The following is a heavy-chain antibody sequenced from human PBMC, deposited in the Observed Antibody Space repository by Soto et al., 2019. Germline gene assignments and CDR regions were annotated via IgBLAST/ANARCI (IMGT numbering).Heavy chain of an antibody. CDR2: ISSGGGNI. J-gene: IGHJ4*02. Sequence: ELQLVEAGGGLVQPGGSLRLSCAASGFTFSSYEMNWVRQAPGKGLEWVAYISSGGGNIYYAESVKGRFTISRDNAKNSVDLQMNSLRAEDTAVYYCARDRWLRYSGYDWHFDYWGQGTLVTVSS. V-gene: IGHV3-48*03. D-gene: IGHD5-12*01. CDR3: ARDRWLRYSGYDWHFDY. CDR1: GFTFSSYE.